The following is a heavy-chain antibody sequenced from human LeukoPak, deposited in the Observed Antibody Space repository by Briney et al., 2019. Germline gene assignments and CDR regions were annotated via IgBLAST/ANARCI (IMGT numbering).Heavy chain of an antibody. CDR3: ARIRGIPAARTFDY. D-gene: IGHD2-2*01. CDR1: GFTFSSYA. Sequence: GGSLRLSCAASGFTFSSYAMHWVRQAPGKGLEWVAVISYDGSNKYYADSVKGRFTISRDNSKNTLYLQMNSLRTEDTAVYYCARIRGIPAARTFDYWGQGTQVTVSS. V-gene: IGHV3-30-3*01. J-gene: IGHJ4*02. CDR2: ISYDGSNK.